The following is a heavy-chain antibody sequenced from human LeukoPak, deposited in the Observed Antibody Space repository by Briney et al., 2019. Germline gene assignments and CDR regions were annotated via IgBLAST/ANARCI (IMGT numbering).Heavy chain of an antibody. V-gene: IGHV4-39*01. CDR2: IYYSGST. D-gene: IGHD3-3*02. CDR3: ARRRSGTISIDY. J-gene: IGHJ4*02. Sequence: SETLSLTCTVSGGSISSSSYYWGWIRQPPGKGLEWIGCIYYSGSTYYNPSLKSRVTISADTSKNQFSLKLSSVTAADTAVYYCARRRSGTISIDYWGQGTLVTVSS. CDR1: GGSISSSSYY.